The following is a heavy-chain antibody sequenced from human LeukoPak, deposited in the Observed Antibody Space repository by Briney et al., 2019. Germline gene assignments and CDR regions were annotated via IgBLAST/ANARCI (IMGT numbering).Heavy chain of an antibody. D-gene: IGHD3-22*01. V-gene: IGHV1-69*05. Sequence: SVKVSCKASGGTFSSYAISWVRQAPGQGLEWMGRIIPIFGTANYAQKFQGRVTITTDESTSTAYMELSSLRSEDTAVYYCARALYDSSGYYHYFFDYWGQGTLVTVSS. J-gene: IGHJ4*02. CDR3: ARALYDSSGYYHYFFDY. CDR1: GGTFSSYA. CDR2: IIPIFGTA.